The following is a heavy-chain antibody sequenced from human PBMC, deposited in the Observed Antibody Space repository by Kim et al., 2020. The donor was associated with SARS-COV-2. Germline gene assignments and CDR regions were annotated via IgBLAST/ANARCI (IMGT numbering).Heavy chain of an antibody. CDR2: GART. Sequence: GARTNFADSVEGRFTISRDNSNNTVYLQINSLRAEDTAVYYCAKGFCSAWGQGTRVTVSS. D-gene: IGHD2-15*01. J-gene: IGHJ4*02. V-gene: IGHV3-23*01. CDR3: AKGFCSA.